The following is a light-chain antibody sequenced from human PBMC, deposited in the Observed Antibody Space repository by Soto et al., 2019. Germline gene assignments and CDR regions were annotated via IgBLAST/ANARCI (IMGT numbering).Light chain of an antibody. CDR2: EVT. J-gene: IGLJ1*01. CDR1: SRDIGNYNY. Sequence: QSVLTQPASVSGSPGQSITISCTGTSRDIGNYNYVSWYQHHPGKAHKLMIYEVTSRPSGVSDRFSGSKSGMTASLTISGLQPEDEADSLCASYRSANTLVVLGTGTTVTVL. V-gene: IGLV2-14*01. CDR3: ASYRSANTLVV.